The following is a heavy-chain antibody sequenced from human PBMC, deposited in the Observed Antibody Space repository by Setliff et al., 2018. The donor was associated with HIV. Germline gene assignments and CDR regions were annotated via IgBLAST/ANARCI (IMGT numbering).Heavy chain of an antibody. V-gene: IGHV4-34*01. CDR2: INHCGRA. D-gene: IGHD2-8*01. CDR1: GESFSGYY. Sequence: KPSETLSLTCAVYGESFSGYYWSWIRQPAGKGLEWLGEINHCGRAKYNPSLKSRASISADTSKNQFSLRLTSVTAADTAVYYCARGAPYCNHGICHLFDYWGHGNLVTVSS. J-gene: IGHJ4*01. CDR3: ARGAPYCNHGICHLFDY.